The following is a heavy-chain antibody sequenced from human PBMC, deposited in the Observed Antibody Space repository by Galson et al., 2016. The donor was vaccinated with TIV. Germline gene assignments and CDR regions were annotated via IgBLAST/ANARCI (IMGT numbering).Heavy chain of an antibody. CDR3: ARATYYSDGSVYSQLDY. D-gene: IGHD3-22*01. CDR1: GFSLSTSGMC. CDR2: IDWDDDQ. V-gene: IGHV2-70*01. Sequence: PALVKPTQTLTLTCTFSGFSLSTSGMCVSWIRQPPGEALEWLALIDWDDDQYYSTSLKTRLTISKDTSKNQVVLTLTNVDPMDTPTYYCARATYYSDGSVYSQLDYWGQRTLFTVSS. J-gene: IGHJ4*02.